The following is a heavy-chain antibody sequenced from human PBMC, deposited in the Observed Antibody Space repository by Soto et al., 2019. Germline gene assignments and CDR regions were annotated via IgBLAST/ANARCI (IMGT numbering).Heavy chain of an antibody. CDR3: AREVVRGVIITVNWIDP. J-gene: IGHJ5*02. CDR1: GYTFTSYG. V-gene: IGHV1-18*01. CDR2: ISAYSGNT. D-gene: IGHD3-10*02. Sequence: ASVKVSCKASGYTFTSYGISWVRQAPGQGLEWMGWISAYSGNTRYAQKVQGRVTMTTDTSTSTAYMELRSLRSDDTAAYYCAREVVRGVIITVNWIDPWGQGPLVTVSS.